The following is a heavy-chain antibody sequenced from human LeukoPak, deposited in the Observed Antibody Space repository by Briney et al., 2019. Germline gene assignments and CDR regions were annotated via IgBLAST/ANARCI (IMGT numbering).Heavy chain of an antibody. D-gene: IGHD4-17*01. CDR3: ARGRYGDYERYFDY. CDR2: INHSGST. J-gene: IGHJ4*02. Sequence: SETLSLTCAVYGGSFRGYYWSWIRQPPGKGLEWIGEINHSGSTNYNPSLKSRVAISVDTSKNQFSLKLSSVTAADTAVYSCARGRYGDYERYFDYWGQGTLVTVSS. V-gene: IGHV4-34*01. CDR1: GGSFRGYY.